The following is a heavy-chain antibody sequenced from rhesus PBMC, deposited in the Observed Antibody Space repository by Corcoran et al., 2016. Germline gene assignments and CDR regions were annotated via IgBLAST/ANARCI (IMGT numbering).Heavy chain of an antibody. J-gene: IGHJ4*01. V-gene: IGHV4-65*01. CDR3: ARASYSGSWTGIDY. CDR2: IRGSSCST. D-gene: IGHD6-25*01. CDR1: GGSISSSNW. Sequence: QVQLQESGPGLVKPSETLSLTCAVSGGSISSSNWWRWIRQPPGKGLEWIGYIRGSSCSTYYNPSLTSRVTISTDTSKNQFSLKLSSVTAADTAVYYCARASYSGSWTGIDYWGQGVLVTVSS.